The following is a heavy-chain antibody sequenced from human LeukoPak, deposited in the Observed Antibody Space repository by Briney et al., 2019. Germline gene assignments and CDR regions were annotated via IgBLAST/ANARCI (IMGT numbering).Heavy chain of an antibody. D-gene: IGHD3-10*01. V-gene: IGHV1-69*04. J-gene: IGHJ6*02. CDR3: ASAVVRGVTYNYYFGMDV. CDR1: GGSFSGYA. CDR2: IIPILGMA. Sequence: SVKVSCKASGGSFSGYAISWVRQAPGQGLEWMGGIIPILGMANYAQKFQGRVTITADRSTSTAYMELSSLRSDDTAVYYCASAVVRGVTYNYYFGMDVWGQGTTVTVSS.